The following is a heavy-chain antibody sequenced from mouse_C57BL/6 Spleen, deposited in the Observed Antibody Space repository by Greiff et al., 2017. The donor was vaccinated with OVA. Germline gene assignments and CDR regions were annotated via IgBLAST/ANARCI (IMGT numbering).Heavy chain of an antibody. J-gene: IGHJ4*01. CDR1: GYTFTTYP. V-gene: IGHV1-47*01. Sequence: VQLQQSGAELVKPGASVKMSCKASGYTFTTYPIEWMKQNHGKSLEWIGNFHPYNDDTKYNEKFKGKATLTVEKSSSTDYLELSRLTSDDSAVYYCARGYDGYYYAMDYWGQGTSVTVSS. CDR3: ARGYDGYYYAMDY. CDR2: FHPYNDDT. D-gene: IGHD2-2*01.